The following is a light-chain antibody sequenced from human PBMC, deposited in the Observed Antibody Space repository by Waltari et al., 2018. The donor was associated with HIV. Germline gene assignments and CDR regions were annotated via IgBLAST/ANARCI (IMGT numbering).Light chain of an antibody. CDR1: QSVLYSSNNKNY. Sequence: DIVMTQSPDSLAVSLGARATINCKSSQSVLYSSNNKNYLAWYQQKPVQPPKLLISWASTRESGVPDRFSGSGSGTDFTLTINSLQAEDVAVYYCQQYYSTPPHTFGQGTKLEIK. CDR2: WAS. CDR3: QQYYSTPPHT. V-gene: IGKV4-1*01. J-gene: IGKJ2*01.